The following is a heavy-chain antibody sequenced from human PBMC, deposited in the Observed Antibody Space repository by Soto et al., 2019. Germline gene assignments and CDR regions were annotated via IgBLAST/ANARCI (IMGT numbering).Heavy chain of an antibody. CDR3: ARIVGQCLAHYHYGIDA. CDR2: IYHSGST. Sequence: QVQLQESGPGLVKPSGTLSLTCAVSGGSISSSNWWSWVRQPPGKGLEWVGEIYHSGSTNYNPSLKSRVTISVDQSKNRFSLKVSSVTAADTAVYYCARIVGQCLAHYHYGIDALGQGTTVTVPS. J-gene: IGHJ6*02. V-gene: IGHV4-4*02. D-gene: IGHD6-19*01. CDR1: GGSISSSNW.